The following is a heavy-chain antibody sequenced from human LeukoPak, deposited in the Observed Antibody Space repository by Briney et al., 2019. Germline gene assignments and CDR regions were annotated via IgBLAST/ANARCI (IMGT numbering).Heavy chain of an antibody. J-gene: IGHJ5*02. D-gene: IGHD5-18*01. V-gene: IGHV4-39*07. CDR2: IYTSGST. CDR1: GGSIRSSSYY. Sequence: SETLSLTCSVSGGSIRSSSYYWAWIRQPPGEGLEWIGRIYTSGSTNYNPSLKSRVTMSVDTSKNQFSLKLSSVTAADTAVYYCARDLRGYGYNPFDPWGQGTLVTVSS. CDR3: ARDLRGYGYNPFDP.